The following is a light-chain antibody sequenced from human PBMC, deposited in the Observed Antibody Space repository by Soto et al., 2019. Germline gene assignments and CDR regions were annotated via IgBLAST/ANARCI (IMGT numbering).Light chain of an antibody. CDR2: KAS. CDR1: QTISSW. V-gene: IGKV1-5*03. J-gene: IGKJ4*01. CDR3: LQDFNYPLT. Sequence: DIQMTQSPSTLSGSVGDRVTITCRASQTISSWSAWYQQKPGKAPKLLIYKASTLKSGVPSRFSGSGSGTEFTLTISSLQPDDFATYYCLQDFNYPLTFGGGTKVDIK.